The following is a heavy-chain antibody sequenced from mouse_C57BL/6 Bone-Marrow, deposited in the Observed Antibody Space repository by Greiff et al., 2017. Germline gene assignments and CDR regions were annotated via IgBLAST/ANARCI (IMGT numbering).Heavy chain of an antibody. CDR2: ITHSGET. D-gene: IGHD2-3*01. V-gene: IGHV12-3*01. J-gene: IGHJ3*01. CDR3: AGGLDGSGAY. CDR1: GFPITSGYY. Sequence: VQRVESGPGLVKPSQSLFLTCSITGFPITSGYYWIWIRQSPGKPLEWMGYITHSGETFYNPSLQSPISITRETSKNQFFLQLNSVTTEDTAMYYCAGGLDGSGAYWGQGTLVTVSA.